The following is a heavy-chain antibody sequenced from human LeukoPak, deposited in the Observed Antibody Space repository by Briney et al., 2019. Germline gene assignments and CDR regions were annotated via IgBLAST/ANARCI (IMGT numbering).Heavy chain of an antibody. V-gene: IGHV4-34*01. CDR1: GGSFSGYY. D-gene: IGHD3-9*01. CDR2: IYYSGST. CDR3: ARTYYDILSGYSAPYYFDY. J-gene: IGHJ4*02. Sequence: SETLSLTCAVYGGSFSGYYWSWIRQPPGKGLEWIGSIYYSGSTYYNPSLKSRVTTSVDTSKNQFSLKLSSVTAADTAVYYCARTYYDILSGYSAPYYFDYWGQGTLVTVSS.